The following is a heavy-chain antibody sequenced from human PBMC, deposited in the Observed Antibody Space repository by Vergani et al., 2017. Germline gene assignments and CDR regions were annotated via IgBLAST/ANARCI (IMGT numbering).Heavy chain of an antibody. Sequence: EVQLLESGGGLVQPGGSLRLSCAASGFTFSTYALNWVRQAPGKGLEWVSGISGSGGSTYYADSVKGRFTISRDNSKNTLYLQMNSLRAEDTAIYYCARNTFYDFWGQGTLVTVSS. V-gene: IGHV3-23*01. CDR3: ARNTFYDF. J-gene: IGHJ4*02. CDR2: ISGSGGST. D-gene: IGHD3-3*01. CDR1: GFTFSTYA.